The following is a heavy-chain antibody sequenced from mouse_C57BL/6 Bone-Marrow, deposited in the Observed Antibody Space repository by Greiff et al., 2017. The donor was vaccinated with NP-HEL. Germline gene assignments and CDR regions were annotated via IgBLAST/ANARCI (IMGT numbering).Heavy chain of an antibody. D-gene: IGHD3-2*02. V-gene: IGHV3-6*01. CDR2: ISYDGSN. Sequence: EVKLMESGPGLVKPSQSLSLTCSVTGYSITSGYYWNWIRQFPGNQLELMGLISYDGSNNYNPSLKNRISITRDTSKNQFFLKLNSVTTEDTATYNCARSSGPFAYWGQGTLVTVSA. J-gene: IGHJ3*01. CDR1: GYSITSGYY. CDR3: ARSSGPFAY.